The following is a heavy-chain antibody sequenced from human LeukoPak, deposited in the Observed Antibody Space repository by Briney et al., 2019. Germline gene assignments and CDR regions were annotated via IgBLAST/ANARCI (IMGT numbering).Heavy chain of an antibody. J-gene: IGHJ6*03. CDR2: INHSGST. V-gene: IGHV4-34*01. D-gene: IGHD2-15*01. CDR1: GGSFSGYY. Sequence: SETLSLTCAVYGGSFSGYYWSWIRQPPGKGLEWIGEINHSGSTNYNPSLKSRVTISVDTSKNQFSLKPSSVTAADTAVYYCARGHGYCSGGSCYYYYYMDVWGKGTTVTVSS. CDR3: ARGHGYCSGGSCYYYYYMDV.